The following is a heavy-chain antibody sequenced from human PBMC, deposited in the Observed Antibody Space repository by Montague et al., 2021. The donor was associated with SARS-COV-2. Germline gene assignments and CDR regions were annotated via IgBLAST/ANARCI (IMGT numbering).Heavy chain of an antibody. J-gene: IGHJ5*02. D-gene: IGHD4-17*01. CDR2: IRQDGSDK. CDR3: TRDRDYGDYLNWFNP. CDR1: GFNIVSYW. Sequence: SLRLSCAASGFNIVSYWMSWVRQAPGKGLEWVANIRQDGSDKYYVDSVRGRFTISRDNAKNSLYLQMNSLRAADTGVYYCTRDRDYGDYLNWFNPWGQGTLVTVSS. V-gene: IGHV3-7*01.